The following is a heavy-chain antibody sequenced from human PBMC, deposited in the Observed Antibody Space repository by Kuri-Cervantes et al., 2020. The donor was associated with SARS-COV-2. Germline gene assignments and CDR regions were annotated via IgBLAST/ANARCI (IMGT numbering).Heavy chain of an antibody. Sequence: SETLSLTCAVYGGSFSGYNWSWIRQHPGKGLEWIGYIYYSGSTCYNPSLKSRVTISVDTSKNQFSLKLSSVTAADTAVYYCARDGGNPYNWFDPWGQGTLVTVSS. CDR3: ARDGGNPYNWFDP. J-gene: IGHJ5*02. CDR2: IYYSGST. V-gene: IGHV4-31*11. CDR1: GGSFSGYN. D-gene: IGHD4-23*01.